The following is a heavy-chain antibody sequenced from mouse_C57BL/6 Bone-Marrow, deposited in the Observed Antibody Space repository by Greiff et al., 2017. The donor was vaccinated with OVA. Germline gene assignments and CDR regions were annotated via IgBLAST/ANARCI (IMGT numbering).Heavy chain of an antibody. CDR2: VYPYNGGT. Sequence: VQLKESGPVLVKPGPSVKISCKASGFTFTDYYMHWVKQSHGKSLEWIGLVYPYNGGTSSNQQFKGKATLTVEPSSSPAYMELNSLTSAASAFYSFAKEDYEGSFDYWGQGTTRTVSS. CDR3: AKEDYEGSFDY. CDR1: GFTFTDYY. V-gene: IGHV1-36*01. J-gene: IGHJ2*01. D-gene: IGHD1-1*01.